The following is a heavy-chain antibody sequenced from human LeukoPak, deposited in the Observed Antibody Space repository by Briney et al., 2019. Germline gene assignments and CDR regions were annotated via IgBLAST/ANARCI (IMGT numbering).Heavy chain of an antibody. Sequence: PGRSLRLSCAASGFTFSSYGMHWVRQAPGKGLEWVAVIWYDGSNKYYADSVKGRFTISRDNSKNTLYLQMNSLRAEDTAVYYCAREKRWYYDSSGYYPGYCFDYWGQGTLVTVSS. CDR2: IWYDGSNK. CDR1: GFTFSSYG. J-gene: IGHJ4*02. CDR3: AREKRWYYDSSGYYPGYCFDY. V-gene: IGHV3-33*01. D-gene: IGHD3-22*01.